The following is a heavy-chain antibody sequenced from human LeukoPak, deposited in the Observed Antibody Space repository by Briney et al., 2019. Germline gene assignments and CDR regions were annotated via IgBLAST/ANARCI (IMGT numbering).Heavy chain of an antibody. D-gene: IGHD1-26*01. J-gene: IGHJ4*02. Sequence: GRSLRLSCAASGFTLDDYAMHWVRQAPGKDLEWVSGISWNGVIIGYADSVKGRFTISRDNAKNSLYLQMNSLRAEDTALYYCAKEISVGTTPYYFDYWGQGALVTVSS. CDR2: ISWNGVII. CDR1: GFTLDDYA. V-gene: IGHV3-9*01. CDR3: AKEISVGTTPYYFDY.